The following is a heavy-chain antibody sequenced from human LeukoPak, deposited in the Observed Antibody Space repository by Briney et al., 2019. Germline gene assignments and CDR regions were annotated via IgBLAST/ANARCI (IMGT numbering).Heavy chain of an antibody. Sequence: ASVTVSCKASGYTFTTYYMHWVRQAPGQGLEWMAMINPSGGSTNYAQKFQGRVTMTRDTSTSTAYMELSSLRSGDTALYYCARGGSEQLSPPFDSWGQGTLVTVSS. V-gene: IGHV1-46*01. D-gene: IGHD3-10*01. J-gene: IGHJ4*02. CDR2: INPSGGST. CDR1: GYTFTTYY. CDR3: ARGGSEQLSPPFDS.